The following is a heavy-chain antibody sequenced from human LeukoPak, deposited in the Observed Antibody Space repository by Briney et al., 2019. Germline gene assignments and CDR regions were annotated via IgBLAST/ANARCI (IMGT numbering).Heavy chain of an antibody. D-gene: IGHD2/OR15-2a*01. CDR2: ISGDGGST. CDR1: GFTFDDYA. J-gene: IGHJ1*01. Sequence: GGSLRLSCAASGFTFDDYAMHWVRQAPGKGLEWVSLISGDGGSTYYADSGKGRFTISRDNRKNSLYLQMKSLRTEDTALYYCAKSRREYIEYFKHWGQGTLVTVSS. V-gene: IGHV3-43*02. CDR3: AKSRREYIEYFKH.